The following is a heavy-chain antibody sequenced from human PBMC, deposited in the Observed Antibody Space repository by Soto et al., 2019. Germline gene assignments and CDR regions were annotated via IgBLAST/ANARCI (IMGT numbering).Heavy chain of an antibody. CDR3: ARGAPVVNDY. Sequence: SETLSLTCTVSGDSISRGAYYWSWIRQPPGKGLEWIGYIYHSGSTYYNPSLKSRVTISVDRSKNQFSLKLSSVTAADTAVYYCARGAPVVNDYWGQGTLVTVSS. V-gene: IGHV4-30-2*01. D-gene: IGHD3-22*01. CDR1: GDSISRGAYY. J-gene: IGHJ4*02. CDR2: IYHSGST.